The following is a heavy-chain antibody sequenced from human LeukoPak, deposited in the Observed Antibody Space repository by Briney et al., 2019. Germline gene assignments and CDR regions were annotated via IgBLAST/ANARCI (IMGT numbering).Heavy chain of an antibody. Sequence: ASVKVSCKASGYSFSTFIMHWVRQAPGQGLEWMGWITPNSGGTKYAQRFQGRVTMTRDTSISTAYMELSGLRSDDTAVYYCARGFRLSAIEDWFDPWGQGTLVTVSS. D-gene: IGHD2-2*02. V-gene: IGHV1-2*02. J-gene: IGHJ5*02. CDR3: ARGFRLSAIEDWFDP. CDR2: ITPNSGGT. CDR1: GYSFSTFI.